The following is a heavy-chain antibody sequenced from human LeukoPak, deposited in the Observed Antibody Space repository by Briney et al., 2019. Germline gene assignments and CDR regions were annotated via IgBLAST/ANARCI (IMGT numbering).Heavy chain of an antibody. V-gene: IGHV4-39*07. J-gene: IGHJ4*02. CDR2: IYYSGST. CDR3: ARYYYGSGSYHFDY. Sequence: PSDTLSLTCTVSGGSMSSSSYYWGWIRQPPGKGLEWIGSIYYSGSTYYNPSLKSRVTISVDTSKNQFSLKLSSVTAADTAVYYCARYYYGSGSYHFDYWGQGTLVTVSS. D-gene: IGHD3-10*01. CDR1: GGSMSSSSYY.